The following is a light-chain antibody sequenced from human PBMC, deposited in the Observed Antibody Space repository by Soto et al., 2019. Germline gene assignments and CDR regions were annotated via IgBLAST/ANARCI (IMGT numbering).Light chain of an antibody. CDR1: QSVRTY. CDR3: QQRNTWPPIT. V-gene: IGKV3-11*01. J-gene: IGKJ1*01. Sequence: EIVLTQSPATLSLSPGERATLSCRASQSVRTYLAWYQVKPGQAPRLLIYVASRRASGVPARFSGSGSGTDFTLTISSLEPEDFALYYCQQRNTWPPITFGQGTKVDI. CDR2: VAS.